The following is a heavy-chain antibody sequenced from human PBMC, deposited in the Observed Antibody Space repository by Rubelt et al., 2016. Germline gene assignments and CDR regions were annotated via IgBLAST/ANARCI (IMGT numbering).Heavy chain of an antibody. CDR3: ASFIQMPTGFDC. J-gene: IGHJ4*02. CDR2: INHSGST. CDR1: GGSFSGYY. D-gene: IGHD5-24*01. Sequence: QVQLQESGPGLVKPSETLSLTCAVYGGSFSGYYWSWIRQPPGKGLEWIGEINHSGSTNYNPSLKSRVTISVDTSKNQFSLKLSSVTAADTAVYYCASFIQMPTGFDCWGQGTLVTISS. V-gene: IGHV4-34*01.